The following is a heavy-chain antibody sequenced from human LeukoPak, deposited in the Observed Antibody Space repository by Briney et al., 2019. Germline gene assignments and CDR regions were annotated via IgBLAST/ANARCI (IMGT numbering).Heavy chain of an antibody. D-gene: IGHD3-3*01. Sequence: SETLSLTCTVSGGSISSYHWSWMRQPPGKGLEWIGYIYHSGSTYYNPSLKSRVTISVDRSKNQFSLKLSSVTAADTAVYYCARDHYDFWSGSHGAFDIWGQGTMVTVSS. V-gene: IGHV4-59*12. CDR3: ARDHYDFWSGSHGAFDI. CDR2: IYHSGST. J-gene: IGHJ3*02. CDR1: GGSISSYH.